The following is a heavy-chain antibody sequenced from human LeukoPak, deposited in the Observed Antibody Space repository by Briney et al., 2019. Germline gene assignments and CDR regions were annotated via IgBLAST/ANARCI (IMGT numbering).Heavy chain of an antibody. D-gene: IGHD3-10*01. CDR3: ARATVRVVRGVYFNY. CDR2: INPNSGGT. V-gene: IGHV1-2*02. Sequence: ASVKVSCKASGYTFTSYGISWVRQAPGQGLEWMGWINPNSGGTNYAQKFQGRVTMTRDTSISTAYMELSRLRSDDTAVYYCARATVRVVRGVYFNYWGQGTLVTVSS. J-gene: IGHJ4*02. CDR1: GYTFTSYG.